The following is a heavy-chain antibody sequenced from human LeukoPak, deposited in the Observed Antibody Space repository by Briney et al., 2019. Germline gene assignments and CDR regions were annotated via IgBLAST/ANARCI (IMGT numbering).Heavy chain of an antibody. CDR3: VTDLGIGDGR. CDR2: INYGGSST. D-gene: IGHD7-27*01. CDR1: GFSFSSYW. V-gene: IGHV3-74*01. Sequence: GESLRLSCEASGFSFSSYWMHWVRQAPGKGLVSVSRINYGGSSTSYADSVKGRFTISRDNAKNTLYLQMNSLRAEDTAMYYCVTDLGIGDGRWGQGTLVTVSS. J-gene: IGHJ4*02.